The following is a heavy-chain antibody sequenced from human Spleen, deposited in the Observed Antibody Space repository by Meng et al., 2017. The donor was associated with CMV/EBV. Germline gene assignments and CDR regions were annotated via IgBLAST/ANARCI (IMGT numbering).Heavy chain of an antibody. V-gene: IGHV3-11*04. CDR2: ISSSGSTI. Sequence: GGSLRLSCAASGFTFSDYYMSWIRQAPGKGLEWVSYISSSGSTIYYADSVKGRFTISRDNAKNSLYLQMNSLRAEDTAVYYCARGGYCSSPSCYRGGFYYGMDVWGQGTTVTVSS. J-gene: IGHJ6*02. CDR3: ARGGYCSSPSCYRGGFYYGMDV. CDR1: GFTFSDYY. D-gene: IGHD2-2*02.